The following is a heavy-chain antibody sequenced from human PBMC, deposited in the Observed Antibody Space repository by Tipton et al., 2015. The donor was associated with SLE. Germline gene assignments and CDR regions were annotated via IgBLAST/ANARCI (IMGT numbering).Heavy chain of an antibody. D-gene: IGHD3-22*01. Sequence: TLSLTCTVSGDSISNNYWSWIRQPPGKGLEWIGNIFHTGTPNYSASLKSRVTMLLDTSKNEFSLKLTSVTAADSAVYYCARDTYDTSGYHPGAFDIWGQGTMVTVSS. V-gene: IGHV4-59*01. J-gene: IGHJ3*02. CDR1: GDSISNNY. CDR3: ARDTYDTSGYHPGAFDI. CDR2: IFHTGTP.